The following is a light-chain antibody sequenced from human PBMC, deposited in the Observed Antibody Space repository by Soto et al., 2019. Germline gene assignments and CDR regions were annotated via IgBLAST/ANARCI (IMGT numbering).Light chain of an antibody. CDR1: QSVSYN. CDR3: QQYKNWPPLT. CDR2: GAF. J-gene: IGKJ4*01. V-gene: IGKV3-15*01. Sequence: EIVMTQSPATLSVSPGERATLSCRASQSVSYNLAWYQQKPGQGPRLLIYGAFTRATGIPARFSGSGSGTEFTLTISSLQSEDFGVYYCQQYKNWPPLTFGGGIKVEIK.